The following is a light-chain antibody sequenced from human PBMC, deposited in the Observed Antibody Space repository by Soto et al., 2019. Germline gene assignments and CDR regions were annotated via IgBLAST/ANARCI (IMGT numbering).Light chain of an antibody. CDR2: GVS. CDR3: KQYGTSPRT. J-gene: IGKJ1*01. CDR1: QSVRSSY. V-gene: IGKV3-20*01. Sequence: EIVLTQSPGTLSLSPGERATLSCRASQSVRSSYLAWYQQKLGQAPRLLIYGVSNRATGIPDMFSGSGSGTDFTLTVSRLESEDFAVYYCKQYGTSPRTFSQGTEVEIK.